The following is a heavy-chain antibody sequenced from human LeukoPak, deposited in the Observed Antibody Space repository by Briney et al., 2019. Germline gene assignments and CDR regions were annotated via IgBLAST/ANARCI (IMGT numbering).Heavy chain of an antibody. V-gene: IGHV3-30*03. Sequence: GGSLRLSCEPSRFTFSKYGIHWVRQAPGKGLEWVAVIAFGGSYKYYADSVRGRFTISRDNSKNTLYLQMNSLRPEDTSVYYCARGDYYYGMDVWGPGTTVIVSS. CDR1: RFTFSKYG. J-gene: IGHJ6*02. CDR3: ARGDYYYGMDV. CDR2: IAFGGSYK. D-gene: IGHD3-10*01.